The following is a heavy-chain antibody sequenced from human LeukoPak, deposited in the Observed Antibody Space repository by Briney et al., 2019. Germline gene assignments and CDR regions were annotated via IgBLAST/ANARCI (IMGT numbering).Heavy chain of an antibody. CDR3: ARGQRRDVYCSGGSCYSGANYGMDV. Sequence: ASVKVSCKASGYTFTSYYMHWVRQAPGQGLEWMGIINPSGGSTSYAQKFQGRVTMTRDTSTSTVYMELSSLRSEDTAVYYCARGQRRDVYCSGGSCYSGANYGMDVWGQGTTVTVSS. CDR2: INPSGGST. CDR1: GYTFTSYY. D-gene: IGHD2-15*01. J-gene: IGHJ6*02. V-gene: IGHV1-46*01.